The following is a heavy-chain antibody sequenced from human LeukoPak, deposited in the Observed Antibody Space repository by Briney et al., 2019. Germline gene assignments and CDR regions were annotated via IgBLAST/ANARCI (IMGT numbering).Heavy chain of an antibody. Sequence: SETLSLTCAVSGGSISSGGYSWSWIRQPPGKGLEWIGYIYHSGSTYYNPSLKSRVTISVDRSKNQFSLKLSSVTAADTAVYYCARRLGANTYWYFDLWGRGTLVAVSS. D-gene: IGHD4/OR15-4a*01. CDR3: ARRLGANTYWYFDL. J-gene: IGHJ2*01. CDR2: IYHSGST. V-gene: IGHV4-30-2*01. CDR1: GGSISSGGYS.